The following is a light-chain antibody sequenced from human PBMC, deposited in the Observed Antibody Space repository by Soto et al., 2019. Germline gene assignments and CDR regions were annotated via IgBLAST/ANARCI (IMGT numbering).Light chain of an antibody. J-gene: IGLJ3*02. V-gene: IGLV7-43*01. CDR3: LLFYGGGWV. CDR1: TGEVTSDYY. CDR2: KIT. Sequence: QAVVTQEPSLTVSPGGTVTLTCASSTGEVTSDYYPNWFQPKPGKGPRTLIYKITNKHSWTPARFSGSLLGGKAALTLSGAQPEDEAEYYCLLFYGGGWVFGGGTKLTVL.